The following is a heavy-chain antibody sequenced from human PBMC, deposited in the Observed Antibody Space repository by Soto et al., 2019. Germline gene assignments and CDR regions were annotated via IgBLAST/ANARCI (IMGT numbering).Heavy chain of an antibody. V-gene: IGHV1-69*13. D-gene: IGHD1-26*01. J-gene: IGHJ5*01. Sequence: GASVKVSCKASGGTFSSYAISWVRQAPGQGLEWMGGIIPIFGTANYAQKFQGRVTITADEATSTAYMELCSLRSEDTAVYSCARGEGPLSHYNWFESWGQGPLVAVSS. CDR1: GGTFSSYA. CDR2: IIPIFGTA. CDR3: ARGEGPLSHYNWFES.